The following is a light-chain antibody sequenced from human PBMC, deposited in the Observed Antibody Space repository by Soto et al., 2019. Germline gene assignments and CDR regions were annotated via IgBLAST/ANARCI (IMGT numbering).Light chain of an antibody. CDR2: DAS. CDR1: RDISNY. J-gene: IGKJ4*01. Sequence: DIQMTQSPSSLSASVGDRVTITCQASRDISNYLNWYQHKPGKVPKLLIYDASKLETGVPSRFGGSGSGTDCTFTISSLQPEDVATYYCQQNDNLPPLTFGGGTKVDIK. V-gene: IGKV1-33*01. CDR3: QQNDNLPPLT.